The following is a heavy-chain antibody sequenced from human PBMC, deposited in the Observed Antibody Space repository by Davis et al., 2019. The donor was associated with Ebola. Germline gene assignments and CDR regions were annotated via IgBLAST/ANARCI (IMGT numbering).Heavy chain of an antibody. Sequence: SLKISCAASGFTFSNYWMHWVRQAPGKGLEWVSGLSWNSVGIGYADSVKGRFTISRDNAKNSLYLQMNSLRPEDTAFYYCAKDTNRRLRFDFDCWGQGTLVTVSS. CDR3: AKDTNRRLRFDFDC. CDR2: LSWNSVGI. V-gene: IGHV3-9*01. J-gene: IGHJ4*02. CDR1: GFTFSNYW. D-gene: IGHD3-3*01.